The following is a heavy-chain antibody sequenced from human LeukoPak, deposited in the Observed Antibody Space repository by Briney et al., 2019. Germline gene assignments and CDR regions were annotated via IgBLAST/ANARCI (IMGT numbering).Heavy chain of an antibody. V-gene: IGHV3-23*01. CDR1: GFTVSSNY. Sequence: GGSLRLSCAASGFTVSSNYMSWVRQAPGKGLEWVSAISGSGGSTYYADSVKGRFTISRDNSKNTLYLQMNSLRAEDTAVYYCARDIPVIAVAGPFDYWGQGTLVTVSS. CDR3: ARDIPVIAVAGPFDY. J-gene: IGHJ4*02. D-gene: IGHD6-19*01. CDR2: ISGSGGST.